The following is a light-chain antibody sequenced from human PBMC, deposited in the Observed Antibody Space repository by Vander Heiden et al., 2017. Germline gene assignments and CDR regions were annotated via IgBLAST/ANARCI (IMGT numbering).Light chain of an antibody. CDR3: AAWDDSLNGYV. CDR1: SSNIGSNT. Sequence: QSVLTQPPQASGTPGQRVTIAFSGSSSNIGSNTVNWYQQHPGTAPKLLIYSNNQRPSGVPDRFSGSKSGTSASLAISGLQSEDEADYYCAAWDDSLNGYVFGTGTKVTVL. CDR2: SNN. J-gene: IGLJ1*01. V-gene: IGLV1-44*01.